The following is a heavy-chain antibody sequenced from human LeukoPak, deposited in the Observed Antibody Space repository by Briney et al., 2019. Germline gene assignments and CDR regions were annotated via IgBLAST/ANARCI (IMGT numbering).Heavy chain of an antibody. CDR2: INPNSGGT. V-gene: IGHV1-2*02. Sequence: ASLKVSCKASGYTLTGYYMHWVRQTPGQRLEWMGWINPNSGGTKYAQKFQGRVTMTRDTSISPAYMELSRLRSDDTAVYYCARDVGLGGYDLGANFDYWGQGTLVTVSS. CDR1: GYTLTGYY. CDR3: ARDVGLGGYDLGANFDY. D-gene: IGHD5-12*01. J-gene: IGHJ4*02.